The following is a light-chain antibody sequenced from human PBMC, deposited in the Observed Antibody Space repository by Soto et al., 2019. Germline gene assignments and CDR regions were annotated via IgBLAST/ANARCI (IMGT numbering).Light chain of an antibody. CDR1: QSVIGNY. CDR2: SAF. V-gene: IGKV3-20*01. CDR3: QYYGSSPLT. Sequence: EIVLTQSPGTLSLSPGERATLSCRASQSVIGNYLAWYQQIPGQAPRLLIYSAFNRATDIPDRFSGSGSGTDFTLTISRLEPEDFAVYYCQYYGSSPLTFGPGTKVDIK. J-gene: IGKJ1*01.